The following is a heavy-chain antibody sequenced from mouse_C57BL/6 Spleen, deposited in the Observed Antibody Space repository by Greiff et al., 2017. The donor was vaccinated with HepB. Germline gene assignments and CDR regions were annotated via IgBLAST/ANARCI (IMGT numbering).Heavy chain of an antibody. D-gene: IGHD1-1*01. CDR3: ARRAVVASYYAMDY. V-gene: IGHV1-18*01. CDR2: INPNNGGT. CDR1: GYTFTDYN. Sequence: VQLKESGPELVKPGASVKIPCKASGYTFTDYNMDWVKQSHGKSLEWIGDINPNNGGTIYNQKFKGKATLTVDKSSSTAYMELRSLTSEDTAVYYCARRAVVASYYAMDYWGQGTSVTVSS. J-gene: IGHJ4*01.